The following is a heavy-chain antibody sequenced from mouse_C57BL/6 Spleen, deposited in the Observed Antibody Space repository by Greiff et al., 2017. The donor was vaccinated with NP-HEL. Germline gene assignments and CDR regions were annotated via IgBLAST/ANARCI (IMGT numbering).Heavy chain of an antibody. CDR1: GYTFTSYW. CDR2: IYPSDSET. J-gene: IGHJ2*01. D-gene: IGHD1-1*01. CDR3: ARGTTVVVDY. V-gene: IGHV1-61*01. Sequence: VQLQQPGAELVRPGSSVKLSCKASGYTFTSYWMDWMKQRPGQGLEWIGNIYPSDSETHYNQKFKDKATLTVDKSSSTAYMQLSSLTSEDSAVYYCARGTTVVVDYWGQGTTLTVSS.